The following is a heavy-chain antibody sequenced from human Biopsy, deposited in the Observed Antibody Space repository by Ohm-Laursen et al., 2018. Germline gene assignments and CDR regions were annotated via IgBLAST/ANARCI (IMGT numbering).Heavy chain of an antibody. CDR2: IYYSGST. Sequence: GTLSLTCTVSGGSISSDYWSWIRQPPGKGLEWIGYIYYSGSTNYNPSLKSRVTISVDTSKNQFSLRLNSVTAADTAVYYCARATNSTGWPYDYFYGMDVWGQGTTVTVSS. D-gene: IGHD2/OR15-2a*01. CDR3: ARATNSTGWPYDYFYGMDV. V-gene: IGHV4-59*01. J-gene: IGHJ6*02. CDR1: GGSISSDY.